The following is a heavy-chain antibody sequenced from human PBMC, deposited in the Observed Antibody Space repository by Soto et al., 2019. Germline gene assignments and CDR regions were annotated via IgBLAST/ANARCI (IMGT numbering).Heavy chain of an antibody. V-gene: IGHV2-5*02. D-gene: IGHD6-19*01. CDR1: GFSLTTSGVG. Sequence: QITLKESGPTLVKPTQTLTLTCTFSGFSLTTSGVGVGWIRQPPVKALEWLALIYWGDDKRYSPSLESRLTITKDTSKNQVVLTMTSMDPVDTATYYCAHSIPVAATRAFDIWGQGTMVTVSS. CDR2: IYWGDDK. CDR3: AHSIPVAATRAFDI. J-gene: IGHJ3*02.